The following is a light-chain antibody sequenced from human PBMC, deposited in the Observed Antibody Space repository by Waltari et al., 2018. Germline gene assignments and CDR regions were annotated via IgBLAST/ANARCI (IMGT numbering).Light chain of an antibody. J-gene: IGKJ1*01. CDR3: QQGANFPPT. Sequence: EIQMTQSPSSVSASVGDRVTLTCRAGQDISSALAWYQQKPGQAPNLLIYAVSSLQSGVPSRFSGSGSGTDFTLTISNLQPADVATYFCQQGANFPPTFGQGTKVEIK. V-gene: IGKV1-12*01. CDR1: QDISSA. CDR2: AVS.